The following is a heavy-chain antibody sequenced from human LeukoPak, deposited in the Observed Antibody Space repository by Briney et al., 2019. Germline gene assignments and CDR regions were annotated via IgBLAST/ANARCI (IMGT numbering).Heavy chain of an antibody. CDR1: GDSVSSKITA. V-gene: IGHV6-1*01. D-gene: IGHD1-26*01. J-gene: IGHJ6*03. Sequence: SQTLSLTCAISGDSVSSKITAWNWIRQSPSRGLEWLGRTYYRSKWYNDYAVSVKSRITINPDTSKNQFSLQLNSVTPEDTAVYYCARDSPNGGSLPEPPEDYYYYYMDVWGKGTTVTVSS. CDR2: TYYRSKWYN. CDR3: ARDSPNGGSLPEPPEDYYYYYMDV.